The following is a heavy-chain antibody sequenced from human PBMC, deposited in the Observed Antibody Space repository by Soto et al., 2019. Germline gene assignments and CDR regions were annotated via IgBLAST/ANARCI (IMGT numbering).Heavy chain of an antibody. Sequence: QITLKESGPTLVKPTQTLTLTCTFSGFSLSTSGVGVGWIRQPPGKALEWLALIYWDDDKRYSPSLKSRLTNTKDTSKNQVVLTMTNIDPVDTATYYCAHKDRPNYGDYPYFDYWGQGTLVTVSS. J-gene: IGHJ4*02. CDR1: GFSLSTSGVG. CDR2: IYWDDDK. V-gene: IGHV2-5*02. D-gene: IGHD4-17*01. CDR3: AHKDRPNYGDYPYFDY.